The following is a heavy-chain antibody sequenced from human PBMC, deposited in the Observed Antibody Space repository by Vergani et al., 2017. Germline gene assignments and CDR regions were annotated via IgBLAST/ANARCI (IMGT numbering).Heavy chain of an antibody. CDR1: GYTFTGYY. Sequence: QVQLVQSGAEVKKPGASVKVSCKASGYTFTGYYMHWVRQAPGQGLEWMGWINPNSGGTNYAQKFQGRVTMTRDTSISTAYMELSRLRSDDTAVYYCARRIADRPPPYYYYYYYMDVWGKGTTVTVSS. CDR2: INPNSGGT. V-gene: IGHV1-2*02. CDR3: ARRIADRPPPYYYYYYYMDV. D-gene: IGHD6-6*01. J-gene: IGHJ6*03.